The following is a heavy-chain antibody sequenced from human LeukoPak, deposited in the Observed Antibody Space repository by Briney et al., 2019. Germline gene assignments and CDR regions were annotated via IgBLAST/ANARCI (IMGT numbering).Heavy chain of an antibody. D-gene: IGHD6-19*01. V-gene: IGHV4-34*01. Sequence: SETLSLTCTVSGGSISSYYWSWIRQPAGKGLEWIGEINHSGSTNYNPSLKSRVTISVDTSKNQFSLKLSSVTAADTAVYYCASQFSGWRKYYYYYYMDVWGKGTTVTVSS. J-gene: IGHJ6*03. CDR1: GGSISSYY. CDR3: ASQFSGWRKYYYYYYMDV. CDR2: INHSGST.